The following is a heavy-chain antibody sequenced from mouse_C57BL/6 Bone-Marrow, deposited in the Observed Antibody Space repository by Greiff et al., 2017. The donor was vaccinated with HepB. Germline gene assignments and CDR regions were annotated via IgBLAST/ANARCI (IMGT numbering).Heavy chain of an antibody. CDR2: FYPGSGST. Sequence: QVHVKQPGAELVKPGASVKMSCKASGYTFTSYWITWVKQRPGQGLEWIGDFYPGSGSTNYNEKFKSKATLTVDTSSSTAYMQLSSLTSEDSAVYYCAREDYDGDYYAMDYWGQGTSVTVSS. V-gene: IGHV1-55*01. J-gene: IGHJ4*01. CDR3: AREDYDGDYYAMDY. CDR1: GYTFTSYW. D-gene: IGHD2-4*01.